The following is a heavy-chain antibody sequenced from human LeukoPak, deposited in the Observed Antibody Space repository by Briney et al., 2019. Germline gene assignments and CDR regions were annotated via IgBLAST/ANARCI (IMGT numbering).Heavy chain of an antibody. D-gene: IGHD2-2*01. J-gene: IGHJ4*02. Sequence: ASVKVSCKSSGYNFIDYYIHWVRQAPGQPLEWVGRIDPVSGGTHYAQKFQVRVTMTRDTSISTVYMEMSGLKSDDTALYYCARAAGPYTTSRLHYWGQGTLVTVSS. CDR2: IDPVSGGT. V-gene: IGHV1-2*02. CDR1: GYNFIDYY. CDR3: ARAAGPYTTSRLHY.